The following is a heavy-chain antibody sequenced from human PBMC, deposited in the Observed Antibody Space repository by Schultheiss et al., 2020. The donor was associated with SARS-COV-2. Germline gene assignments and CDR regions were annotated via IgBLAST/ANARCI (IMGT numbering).Heavy chain of an antibody. CDR3: ARDSGYCSSTSCYSREFDY. D-gene: IGHD2-2*01. V-gene: IGHV3-64*01. CDR1: GFTFSSYA. Sequence: GGSLRLSCAASGFTFSSYAMHWVRQAPGKGLEYVSAISSNGGSTYYANSVKGRFTISRDNSKNTLYLQMGSLRAEDMAVYYCARDSGYCSSTSCYSREFDYWGQGTLVTVSS. J-gene: IGHJ4*02. CDR2: ISSNGGST.